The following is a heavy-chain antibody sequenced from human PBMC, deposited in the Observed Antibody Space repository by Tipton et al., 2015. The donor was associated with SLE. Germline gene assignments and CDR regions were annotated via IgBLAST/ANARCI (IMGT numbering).Heavy chain of an antibody. J-gene: IGHJ4*02. CDR2: IYYSGST. CDR1: GGSISSSSYY. D-gene: IGHD3-22*01. Sequence: TLSLTCTASGGSISSSSYYWGWIRQPPGKGLEWIGRIYYSGSTYYNPSLKSRVTISVDTSKNQFSLKLSSVTAADTAVYYCATSYDSSGSDYWGQGTLVTVSS. V-gene: IGHV4-39*01. CDR3: ATSYDSSGSDY.